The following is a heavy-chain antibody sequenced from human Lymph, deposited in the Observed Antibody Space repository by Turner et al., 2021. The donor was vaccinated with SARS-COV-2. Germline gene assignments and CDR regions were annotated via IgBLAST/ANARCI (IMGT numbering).Heavy chain of an antibody. CDR1: GYTLTGYY. J-gene: IGHJ4*02. V-gene: IGHV1-2*02. Sequence: QVQLVQSGAVVKKPGASVNVYCKASGYTLTGYYMHWVRQAPGQGLEWMGWIHPNSGGTNYAQKFQGRVTMTRDTSISTAYMDLSRLRSDDTAMYYCARSRDLQSMVRGVDPFDYWGQGTLVTVSS. D-gene: IGHD3-10*01. CDR2: IHPNSGGT. CDR3: ARSRDLQSMVRGVDPFDY.